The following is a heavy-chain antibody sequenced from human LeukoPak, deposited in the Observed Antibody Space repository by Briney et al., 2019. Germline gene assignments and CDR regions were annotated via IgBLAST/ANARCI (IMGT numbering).Heavy chain of an antibody. CDR2: IYYSGST. V-gene: IGHV4-59*08. J-gene: IGHJ3*02. CDR3: AGERRFHAFDI. D-gene: IGHD3-10*01. Sequence: PSETLSLTCTVSGGSINSYSWSWIRQPPGKGLEWIGYIYYSGSTDYNPSLKSRLTISVDTSKNQFSLKLTSVTAADTAVYYCAGERRFHAFDIWGQGTMVTVSS. CDR1: GGSINSYS.